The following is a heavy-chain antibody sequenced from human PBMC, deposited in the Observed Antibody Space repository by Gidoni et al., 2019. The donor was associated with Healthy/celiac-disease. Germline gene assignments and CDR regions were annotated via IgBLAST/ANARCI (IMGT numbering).Heavy chain of an antibody. CDR2: ISGSGGST. CDR1: GFTFTSDA. J-gene: IGHJ4*02. V-gene: IGHV3-23*01. Sequence: EVQLLESGGGLVQPGGSLRLSCAASGFTFTSDAMSWVRQAPGKGLEWVSAISGSGGSTYYADSVKGRFTISRDNSKNTLYLQMNSLRAEDTAVYYCAKDLGDSSSWYLYFDYWGQGTLVTVSS. D-gene: IGHD6-13*01. CDR3: AKDLGDSSSWYLYFDY.